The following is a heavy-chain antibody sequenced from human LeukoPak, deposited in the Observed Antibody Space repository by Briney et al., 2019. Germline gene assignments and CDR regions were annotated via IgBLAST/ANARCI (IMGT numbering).Heavy chain of an antibody. D-gene: IGHD6-6*01. CDR3: ARAKPYSSSSLDY. CDR1: GFTFSSYW. J-gene: IGHJ4*02. V-gene: IGHV3-74*01. CDR2: INSDGSST. Sequence: GGSLRLSCAASGFTFSSYWTHWVRQAPGKELVWVSRINSDGSSTSYADSVKGRFTISRDNAKNTLYLQMNSLRAEDTAVYYCARAKPYSSSSLDYWGQGTLVTVSS.